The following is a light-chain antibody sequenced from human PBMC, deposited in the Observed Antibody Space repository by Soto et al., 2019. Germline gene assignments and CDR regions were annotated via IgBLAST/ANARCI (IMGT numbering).Light chain of an antibody. CDR1: QSIDNY. V-gene: IGKV1-39*01. Sequence: DIQMTQSPSSLSASVGDRVTITCRASQSIDNYLNWYEQKPGKAPKLLIYAASSLQSGAPSRFSGSGSATDFTLTISSLQPEDVATYYSQQSYSTPHTFGPGPKLEIK. J-gene: IGKJ2*01. CDR3: QQSYSTPHT. CDR2: AAS.